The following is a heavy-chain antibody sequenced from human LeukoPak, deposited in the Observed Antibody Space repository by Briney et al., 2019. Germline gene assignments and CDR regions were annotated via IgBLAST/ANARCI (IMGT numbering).Heavy chain of an antibody. CDR3: AKRPLIGIYLDY. CDR1: GFTFAGYA. CDR2: ISGGGDTT. J-gene: IGHJ4*02. V-gene: IGHV3-23*01. D-gene: IGHD1-20*01. Sequence: TGGSLRLSCAASGFTFAGYAMSWVRQAPGKGLEWVSAISGGGDTTSYADFVKGRFTISRDNSKNTLYLQMNSLRAEDTAVYYCAKRPLIGIYLDYWGQGTLVTVSS.